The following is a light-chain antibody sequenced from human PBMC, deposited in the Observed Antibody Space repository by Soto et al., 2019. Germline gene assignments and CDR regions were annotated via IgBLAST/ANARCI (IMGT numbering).Light chain of an antibody. Sequence: DIQMTQSPSSLAASVGARVTITCRASQAISNYLAWFQQKPGKAPKSLMYAASTLQSVVPSRFSGSGSVTDFTLTISSLQPEDVATYYCQQYYTSPFTFGGGTKVEIK. V-gene: IGKV1-16*01. CDR1: QAISNY. J-gene: IGKJ4*01. CDR3: QQYYTSPFT. CDR2: AAS.